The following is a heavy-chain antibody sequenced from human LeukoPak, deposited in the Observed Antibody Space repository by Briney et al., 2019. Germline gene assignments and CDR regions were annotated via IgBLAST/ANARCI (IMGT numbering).Heavy chain of an antibody. D-gene: IGHD2-15*01. CDR2: LIPILGIA. Sequence: ASVKVSCKASGGTFSSYAISWVRQAPGQGLEWMGRLIPILGIANYAQKFQGRVTITADKSTSTAYMELSSLRSEDTAVYYCTRDHYCSGGSCYTRGYRFDYWGQGTLVTVSS. J-gene: IGHJ4*02. CDR1: GGTFSSYA. V-gene: IGHV1-69*04. CDR3: TRDHYCSGGSCYTRGYRFDY.